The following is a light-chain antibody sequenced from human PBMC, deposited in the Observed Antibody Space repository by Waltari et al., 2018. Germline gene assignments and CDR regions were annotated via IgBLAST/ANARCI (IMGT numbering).Light chain of an antibody. Sequence: SALTQPPSASGTPGQPLTLFCSGGNSNIGCNAVNLYQQVLGPAPKLLIYSNTCRPSGVPDRFYGSKSGTSASLAISGLQSDDEGDYYCATWDDRLAGVVFGGGTQVTVL. CDR1: NSNIGCNA. J-gene: IGLJ2*01. CDR2: SNT. V-gene: IGLV1-44*01. CDR3: ATWDDRLAGVV.